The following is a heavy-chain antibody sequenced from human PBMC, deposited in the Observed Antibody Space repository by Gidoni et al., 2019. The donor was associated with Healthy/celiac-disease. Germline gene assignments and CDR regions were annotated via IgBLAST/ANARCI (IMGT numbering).Heavy chain of an antibody. Sequence: EVQLLESGGGLVQPGGSLRLSCAASGFTFSRYAMSWVRQAPGKGLEWVSAISGSGGSTYYADSVKGRFTIARDNSKNTLYLQMNSLRAEDTAVYYCAKVYTVVAATSYFDYWGQGTLVTVSS. CDR3: AKVYTVVAATSYFDY. V-gene: IGHV3-23*01. D-gene: IGHD2-15*01. J-gene: IGHJ4*02. CDR1: GFTFSRYA. CDR2: ISGSGGST.